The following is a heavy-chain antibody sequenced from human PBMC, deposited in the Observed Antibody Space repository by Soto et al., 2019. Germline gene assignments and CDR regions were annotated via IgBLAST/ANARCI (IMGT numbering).Heavy chain of an antibody. J-gene: IGHJ6*02. CDR2: ISRSSGTI. CDR1: GFSFNDYS. CDR3: ARQRSMDV. V-gene: IGHV3-48*01. Sequence: EVQLVESGGGLVQPGGSLRLSCAASGFSFNDYSMNWVRQATGKGLEWVSYISRSSGTIYYADSVKGRFTISRDNAKNSLYLQMNSLRAEDTAVYYCARQRSMDVWGQGTTVTVSS.